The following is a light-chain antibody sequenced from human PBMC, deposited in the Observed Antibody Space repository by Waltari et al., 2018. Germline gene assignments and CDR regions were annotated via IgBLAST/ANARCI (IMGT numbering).Light chain of an antibody. CDR1: DIGDKA. CDR2: YNS. J-gene: IGLJ7*01. Sequence: SYVLTQPPSVSAAPGKTATTRRGGNDIGDKAVSWSQQKPGQAPMTVMSYNSDRPSGIPERFSGSNSGNTATLTIGRVEAGDEADYYCQVWDSSTDQVVFGGGTQLTVL. V-gene: IGLV3-21*04. CDR3: QVWDSSTDQVV.